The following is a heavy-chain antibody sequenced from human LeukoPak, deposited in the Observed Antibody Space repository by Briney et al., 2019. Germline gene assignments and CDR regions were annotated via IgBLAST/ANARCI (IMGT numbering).Heavy chain of an antibody. CDR2: IYTSGST. J-gene: IGHJ4*02. D-gene: IGHD3-10*01. CDR1: GGSISSGSYY. V-gene: IGHV4-61*02. Sequence: SETLSLTCTVSGGSISSGSYYWSWIRQPAGKGLEWIGRIYTSGSTNYNPSLKSRVTTSVDTSKSQFSLRLSSVTAADTAVYYCASDYYGSGSYYRLDYWGRGTLVTVSS. CDR3: ASDYYGSGSYYRLDY.